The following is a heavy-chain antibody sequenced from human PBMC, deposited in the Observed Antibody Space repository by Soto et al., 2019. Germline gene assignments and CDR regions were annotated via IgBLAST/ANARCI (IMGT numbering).Heavy chain of an antibody. D-gene: IGHD6-19*01. CDR2: TYYRSKWYN. Sequence: SQTLSLTCAISGDSVSSNSAAWNWIRQSPSRGLEWLGRTYYRSKWYNDYAVSVKSRITINPDTSKNQFSLQLNSVTPEDTAVYYCASAWLGLRGGRIDAFDIWAQATMV. J-gene: IGHJ3*02. CDR1: GDSVSSNSAA. CDR3: ASAWLGLRGGRIDAFDI. V-gene: IGHV6-1*01.